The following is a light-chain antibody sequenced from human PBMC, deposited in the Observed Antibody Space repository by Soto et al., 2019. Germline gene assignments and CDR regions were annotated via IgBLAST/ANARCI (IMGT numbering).Light chain of an antibody. CDR2: DNS. V-gene: IGLV1-51*01. Sequence: QSVLTQPPSVSAAPGQKVTVSCSGSNSNIGNSYVSWYQQLPGTAPKLLIYDNSARPSGIPDRFSGSKSGTSATLYITGLQTGDEADYYCGTWGGSLTTGRYVFGTGTKVTVL. J-gene: IGLJ1*01. CDR3: GTWGGSLTTGRYV. CDR1: NSNIGNSY.